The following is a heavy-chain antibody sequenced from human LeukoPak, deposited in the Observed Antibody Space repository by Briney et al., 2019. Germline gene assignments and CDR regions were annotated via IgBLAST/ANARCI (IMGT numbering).Heavy chain of an antibody. CDR2: ISSSGSTI. J-gene: IGHJ4*02. CDR3: ARQYYADYEYYFDY. V-gene: IGHV3-48*03. Sequence: GGSLRLSCAASGVTFSSYEMNWVCQAPGKGLEWVSYISSSGSTIYYADSVKGRFTISRDNAKNSLYLQMNSLRAEDTAVYYCARQYYADYEYYFDYWGQGTLVTVSS. D-gene: IGHD4-17*01. CDR1: GVTFSSYE.